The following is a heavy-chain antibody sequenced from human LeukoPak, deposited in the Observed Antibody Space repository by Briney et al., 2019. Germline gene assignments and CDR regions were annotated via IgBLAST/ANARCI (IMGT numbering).Heavy chain of an antibody. CDR2: IYSGGST. J-gene: IGHJ5*02. Sequence: GGSLRLSCAASGFTVSSNYMSWVRQAPGPGLEWVSLIYSGGSTYYADSVKGRFTISRDNSKNTLYLQMNSLRAEDTAVYYCARSQLVIMSAWFDPWGQGTLVTVSS. CDR3: ARSQLVIMSAWFDP. V-gene: IGHV3-53*01. D-gene: IGHD6-6*01. CDR1: GFTVSSNY.